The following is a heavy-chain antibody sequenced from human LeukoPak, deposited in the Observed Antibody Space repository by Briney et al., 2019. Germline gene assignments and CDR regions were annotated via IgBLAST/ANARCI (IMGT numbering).Heavy chain of an antibody. D-gene: IGHD6-19*01. CDR2: ISSSSVTT. CDR3: ARGSLRSGPLIYY. J-gene: IGHJ4*02. Sequence: GSLRLSCAASGFIFSHYSMNRVRQAPGKGLEWVSYISSSSVTTYYADSVKGRFTVSRDNAKDSPNLQMNSLRDEDTAVYYCARGSLRSGPLIYYWGQGILVTVSS. CDR1: GFIFSHYS. V-gene: IGHV3-48*02.